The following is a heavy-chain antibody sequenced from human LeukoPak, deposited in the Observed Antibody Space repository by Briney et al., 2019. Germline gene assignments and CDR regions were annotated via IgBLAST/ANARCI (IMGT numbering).Heavy chain of an antibody. J-gene: IGHJ4*02. D-gene: IGHD6-13*01. V-gene: IGHV3-43D*03. CDR2: ISWDGGTT. CDR3: TKGLRFAAALTPFDY. Sequence: GGSLRLSCAASGFTFDDHAMHWVRQAPGKGLEWISLISWDGGTTYYADSVKGRFTISRDNNKNSVYLQMNSLRPEDTAIYYCTKGLRFAAALTPFDYWGQGTLVTVSS. CDR1: GFTFDDHA.